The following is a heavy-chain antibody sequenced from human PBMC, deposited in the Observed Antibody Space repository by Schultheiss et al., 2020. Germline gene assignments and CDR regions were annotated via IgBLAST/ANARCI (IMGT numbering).Heavy chain of an antibody. Sequence: GGSLRLSCAASGFTFDDYAMHWVRQAPGKGLEWVSGISWNSGSIGYADSVKGRFTISRDNAKNSLYLQMNSLRAEDTALYYCAKAYYGHYYYGMDVWGQGTTVTGSS. V-gene: IGHV3-9*01. CDR2: ISWNSGSI. D-gene: IGHD3-10*01. CDR1: GFTFDDYA. J-gene: IGHJ6*02. CDR3: AKAYYGHYYYGMDV.